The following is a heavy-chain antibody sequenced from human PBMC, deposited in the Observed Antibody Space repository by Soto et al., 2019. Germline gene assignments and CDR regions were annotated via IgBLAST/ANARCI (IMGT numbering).Heavy chain of an antibody. CDR3: ARGPSSLTRFDY. V-gene: IGHV3-30-3*01. J-gene: IGHJ4*02. D-gene: IGHD2-2*01. CDR1: GFTFSSYA. CDR2: ISYDGSNK. Sequence: QVQLVESGGRVVQPGRSLRLSCAASGFTFSSYAMHWVRQAPGKGLEWVAVISYDGSNKYYADSVKGRFTISRDNSKNTLYLQMNSLRAEDTAVYYSARGPSSLTRFDYWGQGTLVTVSS.